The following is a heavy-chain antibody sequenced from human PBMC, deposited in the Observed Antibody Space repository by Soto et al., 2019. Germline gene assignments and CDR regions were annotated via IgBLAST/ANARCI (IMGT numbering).Heavy chain of an antibody. V-gene: IGHV1-18*01. J-gene: IGHJ6*02. CDR2: ISGYNGNS. CDR1: GYTFSNYV. D-gene: IGHD3-10*01. CDR3: SRFIMDVGSCAPIYYHGMDV. Sequence: QVQLVQSGAEVKKPGASVTVSCKTSGYTFSNYVFYWVRQAPGQGLVWTVWISGYNGNSNYAQTVQGRVTMTTDPTTDTVYMELRSLKSDDTAIYYCSRFIMDVGSCAPIYYHGMDVSGQGTKVTVS.